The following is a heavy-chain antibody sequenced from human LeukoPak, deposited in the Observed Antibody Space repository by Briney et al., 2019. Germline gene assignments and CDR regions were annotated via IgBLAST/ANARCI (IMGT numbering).Heavy chain of an antibody. J-gene: IGHJ4*02. V-gene: IGHV5-51*01. CDR2: IYPGDSDT. CDR3: ARAVSSSSGNFDY. D-gene: IGHD6-6*01. Sequence: PGESLKISCKASGYGFTTYWIGWVRQMPGKGLEWMGIIYPGDSDTRYSPSFPGQVTMSADKSISTAYLQWSSLKASDTAIYYCARAVSSSSGNFDYWGQGTLVIVSS. CDR1: GYGFTTYW.